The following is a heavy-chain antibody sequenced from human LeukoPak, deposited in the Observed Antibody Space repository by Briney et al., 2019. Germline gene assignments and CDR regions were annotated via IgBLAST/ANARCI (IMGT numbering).Heavy chain of an antibody. CDR1: GFTVSSNY. Sequence: PGGSLRLSCAASGFTVSSNYMSWVRQAPGKALEWVSLIYSGGSTYYADSVKGRFTISRDNSKNTLYLQMNSLRAEDTAVYYCARAESGQWYIDYWGQGTLVTVSS. CDR2: IYSGGST. V-gene: IGHV3-66*01. J-gene: IGHJ4*02. D-gene: IGHD6-19*01. CDR3: ARAESGQWYIDY.